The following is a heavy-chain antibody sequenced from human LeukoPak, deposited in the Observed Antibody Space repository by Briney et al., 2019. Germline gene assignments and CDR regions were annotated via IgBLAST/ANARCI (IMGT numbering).Heavy chain of an antibody. V-gene: IGHV4-34*01. D-gene: IGHD3-22*01. CDR3: ARVNVVVPFDP. CDR2: INHSGST. J-gene: IGHJ5*02. CDR1: GYSVSSGYY. Sequence: SETLSLTCTVSGYSVSSGYYWSWIRQPPGKGLEWIGEINHSGSTNYNPSLKSRVTISVDTSKNQFSLKLSSVTAADTAVYYCARVNVVVPFDPWGQGTLVTVSS.